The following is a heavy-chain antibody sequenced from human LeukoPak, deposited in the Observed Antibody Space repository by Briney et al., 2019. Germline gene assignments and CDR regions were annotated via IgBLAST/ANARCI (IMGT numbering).Heavy chain of an antibody. D-gene: IGHD5-12*01. J-gene: IGHJ4*02. Sequence: GGSLRLSCAASGFTFSSYSMNWVRQAPGKGLEWVSSISSSSSYIYYADSVKGRFTISRDNAKISLYLQMNSLRAEDTAVYYCASRPEVDIVATITEGDYWGQGTLVTVSS. CDR3: ASRPEVDIVATITEGDY. CDR1: GFTFSSYS. V-gene: IGHV3-21*01. CDR2: ISSSSSYI.